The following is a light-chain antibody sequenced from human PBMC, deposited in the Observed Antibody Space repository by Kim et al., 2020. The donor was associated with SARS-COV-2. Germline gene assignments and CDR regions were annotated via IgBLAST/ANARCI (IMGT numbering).Light chain of an antibody. CDR3: QQYGSLWT. V-gene: IGKV3-20*01. Sequence: LSPGERATPSCRASQSVNSNNFAWYQQKPGQAPRLLIYGTSSRATGIPDRFGGSGSETDFTLTITRLEPDDFAVYYCQQYGSLWTFGQGTKVDIK. CDR2: GTS. J-gene: IGKJ1*01. CDR1: QSVNSNN.